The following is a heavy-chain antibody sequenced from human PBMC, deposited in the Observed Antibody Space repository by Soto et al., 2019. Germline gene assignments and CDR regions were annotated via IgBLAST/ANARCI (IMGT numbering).Heavy chain of an antibody. J-gene: IGHJ6*03. D-gene: IGHD1-1*01. CDR1: GYTFTSYA. CDR2: INAGNGNT. V-gene: IGHV1-3*01. CDR3: AREPHLEDYYYYYMDV. Sequence: GASVKVSCKASGYTFTSYAMHWVRQAPGQRLEWMGWINAGNGNTKYSQKFQGRVTITRDTSASTAYMELSSLRSEDTAVYYCAREPHLEDYYYYYMDVWGKETAVTISS.